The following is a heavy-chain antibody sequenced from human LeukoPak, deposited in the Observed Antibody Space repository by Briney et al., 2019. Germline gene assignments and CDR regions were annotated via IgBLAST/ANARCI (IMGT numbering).Heavy chain of an antibody. J-gene: IGHJ1*01. D-gene: IGHD5-18*01. V-gene: IGHV3-53*01. CDR1: GFIVSSYY. CDR3: ARAPRGQLWTLEH. CDR2: FYSRGST. Sequence: GSLRLSCAASGFIVSSYYMSCFRRAPGKELEWVSGFYSRGSTSYADSVRGRFTSPRDDSKNMVYLQGNSLRAEDTAVYYGARAPRGQLWTLEHWGQGTLVTVSS.